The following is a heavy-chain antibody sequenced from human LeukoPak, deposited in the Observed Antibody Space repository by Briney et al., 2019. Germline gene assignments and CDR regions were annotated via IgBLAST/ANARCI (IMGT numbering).Heavy chain of an antibody. V-gene: IGHV3-13*01. CDR1: GFTSSSYD. CDR2: IGTAGDT. Sequence: GGSLRLSCAASGFTSSSYDMHWVRQATGKGLEWVSAIGTAGDTYYPGSVKGRFTISRENAKNSLYLQMNSLRAGDTAVYYCARDLNYYGMDVWGQGTTVTVSS. J-gene: IGHJ6*02. CDR3: ARDLNYYGMDV.